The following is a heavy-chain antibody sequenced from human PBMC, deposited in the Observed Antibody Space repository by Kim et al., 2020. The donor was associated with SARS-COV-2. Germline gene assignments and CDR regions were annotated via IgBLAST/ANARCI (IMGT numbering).Heavy chain of an antibody. D-gene: IGHD3-10*01. Sequence: ASVKVSCKASGYTFSSYAMHWVRQAPGQRLEWMGWINTGNGNTKYAQKFQGRVTITRDTSASTAYMELSSLRSEDTAVYYCARDLMVRGVNWFDPWGQGTLVTVSS. J-gene: IGHJ5*02. CDR2: INTGNGNT. CDR3: ARDLMVRGVNWFDP. CDR1: GYTFSSYA. V-gene: IGHV1-3*04.